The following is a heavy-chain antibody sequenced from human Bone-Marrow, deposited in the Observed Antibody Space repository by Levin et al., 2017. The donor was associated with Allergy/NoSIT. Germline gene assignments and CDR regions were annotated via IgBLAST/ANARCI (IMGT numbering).Heavy chain of an antibody. D-gene: IGHD2-21*01. V-gene: IGHV4-30-4*01. CDR2: IYYSGST. J-gene: IGHJ4*02. CDR3: TAIATDFDY. CDR1: GGSISSGDYY. Sequence: LRLSCTVSGGSISSGDYYWSWIRQPPGKGLEWIGYIYYSGSTYYNPSLKSRVTISVDTSKNQFSLKLSSVTAADTAVYYCTAIATDFDYWGQGTLVTVSS.